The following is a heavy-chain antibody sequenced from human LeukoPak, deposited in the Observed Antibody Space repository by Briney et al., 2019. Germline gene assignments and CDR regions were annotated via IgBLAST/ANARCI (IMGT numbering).Heavy chain of an antibody. V-gene: IGHV4-4*09. CDR2: IYTSGST. Sequence: PSETLSLTCTVSGGSISSYYWSWIRQPPGKGLEWIGYIYTSGSTNYNPSLKSRVTISVDTSKNQFSLKLSSVTAADTAVYYCARFMVVTAIPYYYYYMDVWGKGTTVTVSS. D-gene: IGHD2-21*02. CDR1: GGSISSYY. CDR3: ARFMVVTAIPYYYYYMDV. J-gene: IGHJ6*03.